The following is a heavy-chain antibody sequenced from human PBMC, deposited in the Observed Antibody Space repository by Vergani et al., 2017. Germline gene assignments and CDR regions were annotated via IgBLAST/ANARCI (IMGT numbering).Heavy chain of an antibody. V-gene: IGHV2-70*12. CDR2: IDWDDDT. D-gene: IGHD5-24*01. J-gene: IGHJ3*02. CDR3: AQIXSKNGYNYDAFDI. CDR1: GFSLSTSGVG. Sequence: QITLKESGPTLVKPTQTLRLTCTFSGFSLSTSGVGVSWIRQPPGKALEWLARIDWDDDTYYRTSLKTRLTISEDTSKNQVVLRMTNMDPVDTAMYYCAQIXSKNGYNYDAFDIWGQGTMVIVSS.